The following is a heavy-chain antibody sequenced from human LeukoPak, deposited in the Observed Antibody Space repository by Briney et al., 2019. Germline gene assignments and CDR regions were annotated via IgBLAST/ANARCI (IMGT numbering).Heavy chain of an antibody. J-gene: IGHJ5*02. V-gene: IGHV1-46*01. CDR3: ARDRGCTTSSCYRTGLRWFAP. D-gene: IGHD2-2*01. CDR1: GDSFTTYY. CDR2: INTKDGSR. Sequence: ASVKVSCKTSGDSFTTYYFHWVRQAPGPGLEWVATINTKDGSRAFAENFRGRVTLTRDTSTTTLYMDLHSVESADTAVYYCARDRGCTTSSCYRTGLRWFAPWGQGTLVIVSS.